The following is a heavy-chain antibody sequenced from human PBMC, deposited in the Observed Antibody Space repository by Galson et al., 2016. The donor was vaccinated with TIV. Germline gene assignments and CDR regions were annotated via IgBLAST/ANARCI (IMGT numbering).Heavy chain of an antibody. J-gene: IGHJ6*02. CDR3: ARDRVVDATYYYYYYGMDV. V-gene: IGHV3-66*02. Sequence: SLRLSCASSGLSVSSNYMTWVRQAPGKGLEWVSLISDGGRTYYPDSVRGRFTISRDNSKNTLYLQMNSLRLEDTAVYYCARDRVVDATYYYYYYGMDVWGQGTAVTVSS. D-gene: IGHD2-15*01. CDR1: GLSVSSNY. CDR2: ISDGGRT.